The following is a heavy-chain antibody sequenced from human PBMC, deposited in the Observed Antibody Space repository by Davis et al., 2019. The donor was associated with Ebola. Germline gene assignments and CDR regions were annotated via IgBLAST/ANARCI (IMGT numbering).Heavy chain of an antibody. Sequence: GESLKISCAASGFTFTSHSMTWVRQVPGKGLEWVSGISGSGGSTYYADSVKGRFTFSRDNSKNTLYLQMNSLRAEDTAVYYCAKGSLYGSRSITAGVDVRGQGTTVTVSS. D-gene: IGHD4-17*01. CDR1: GFTFTSHS. CDR2: ISGSGGST. CDR3: AKGSLYGSRSITAGVDV. V-gene: IGHV3-23*01. J-gene: IGHJ6*02.